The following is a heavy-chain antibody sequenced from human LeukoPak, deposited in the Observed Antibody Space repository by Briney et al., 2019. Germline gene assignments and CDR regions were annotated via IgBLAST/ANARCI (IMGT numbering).Heavy chain of an antibody. CDR1: GGSFSGYY. V-gene: IGHV4-34*01. Sequence: SETLSLTCAVYGGSFSGYYWSWIRQPPGKGLEWIGEINHSGSTNYNPSLKSRVTISVDTSKDQFSLKLSSVTAADTAVYYCARAASITGTTGSAYMPLGSYWFDPWGQGTLVTVSS. CDR3: ARAASITGTTGSAYMPLGSYWFDP. CDR2: INHSGST. J-gene: IGHJ5*02. D-gene: IGHD1-7*01.